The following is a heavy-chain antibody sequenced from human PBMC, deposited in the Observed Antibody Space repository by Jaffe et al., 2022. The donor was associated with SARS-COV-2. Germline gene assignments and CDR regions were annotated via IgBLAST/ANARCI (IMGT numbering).Heavy chain of an antibody. CDR1: GYSISSGYF. D-gene: IGHD2-21*01. V-gene: IGHV4-38-2*02. CDR3: ARGVGGDDI. Sequence: QVQLQESGPGLVKPSETLSLTCSVSGYSISSGYFWGWIRQPPGKGLEWIGSIFYSGNTYYSPSFESRVTISLDTSKNQFFLRLSSVTAADTAFYFCARGVGGDDIWGQGTMVTVSS. J-gene: IGHJ3*02. CDR2: IFYSGNT.